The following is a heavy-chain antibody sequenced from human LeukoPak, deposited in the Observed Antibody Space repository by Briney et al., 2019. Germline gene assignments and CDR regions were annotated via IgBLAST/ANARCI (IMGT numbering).Heavy chain of an antibody. CDR1: GFTFSSYS. Sequence: GGSLRLSCAASGFTFSSYSMNWVRQAPGKGLEWVSYISSSSSTIYYADSVKGRFTISRDNAKNSLYLQMNSLRAEDTAMYYCARGLSPEPLHWGEWFDPWGQGTLVTVSS. J-gene: IGHJ5*02. V-gene: IGHV3-48*04. D-gene: IGHD3-10*01. CDR3: ARGLSPEPLHWGEWFDP. CDR2: ISSSSSTI.